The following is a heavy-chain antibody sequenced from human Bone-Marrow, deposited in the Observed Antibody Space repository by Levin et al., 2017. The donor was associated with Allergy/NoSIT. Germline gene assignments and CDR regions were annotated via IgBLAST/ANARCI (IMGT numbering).Heavy chain of an antibody. CDR2: INHSGST. D-gene: IGHD2-15*01. V-gene: IGHV4-34*01. CDR1: GGSFSGYY. Sequence: PSETLSLTCAVHGGSFSGYYWNWFRQPPGRGLEWIGEINHSGSTNYNPSLKSRVTISVDASKRQFSLNLIPVTAADTAVYYCTQREGYCIGDICYYWFDPWGQGTLVTVST. CDR3: TQREGYCIGDICYYWFDP. J-gene: IGHJ5*02.